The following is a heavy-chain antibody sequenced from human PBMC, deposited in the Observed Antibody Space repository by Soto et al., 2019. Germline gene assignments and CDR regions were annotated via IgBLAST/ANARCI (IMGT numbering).Heavy chain of an antibody. V-gene: IGHV3-30*18. CDR3: AKDLTYYDFWSGLYLDNYDYYGMDV. Sequence: QVQLVESGGGVVQPGRSLRLSCAASGFTFSSYGMHWVRQAPGKGLEWVAVISYDGSNKYYADSVKGRFTISRDNSKNTLYLHMNSRTGEDTAVYYCAKDLTYYDFWSGLYLDNYDYYGMDVWGQGTTVTVSS. J-gene: IGHJ6*02. CDR2: ISYDGSNK. CDR1: GFTFSSYG. D-gene: IGHD3-3*01.